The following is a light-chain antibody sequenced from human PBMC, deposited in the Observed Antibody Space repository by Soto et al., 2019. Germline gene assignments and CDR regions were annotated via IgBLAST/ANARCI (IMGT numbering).Light chain of an antibody. CDR2: GAS. V-gene: IGKV3-15*01. CDR3: QQYKNWPPYP. Sequence: EIVMTQSPATLSVSPGERATLSCRASQSVSSNLAWYQQKPGQAPRLLIYGASTRATGIPARFSGSGSGTDFTLTNRRLQFEDFPVYYCQQYKNWPPYPFRQGTKPEIK. CDR1: QSVSSN. J-gene: IGKJ2*01.